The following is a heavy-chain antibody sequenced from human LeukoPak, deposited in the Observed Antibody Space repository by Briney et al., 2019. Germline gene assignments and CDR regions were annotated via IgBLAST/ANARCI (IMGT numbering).Heavy chain of an antibody. Sequence: GGSLRLSCAASGFTFSSYSMNWVRQAPGKGLEWVSSISTSSSYIHYADSVKGRFTISRDNAKNSLYLQMNSLKAEDTALYYCARGTLNIPVEHGAFDYWGQGTLVTVSS. J-gene: IGHJ4*02. CDR1: GFTFSSYS. D-gene: IGHD2-2*02. CDR3: ARGTLNIPVEHGAFDY. V-gene: IGHV3-21*01. CDR2: ISTSSSYI.